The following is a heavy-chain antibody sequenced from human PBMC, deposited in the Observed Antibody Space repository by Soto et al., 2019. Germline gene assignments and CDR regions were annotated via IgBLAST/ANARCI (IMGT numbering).Heavy chain of an antibody. D-gene: IGHD3-10*01. CDR2: IYHSGST. V-gene: IGHV4-30-2*01. CDR1: GGSISSGCYS. Sequence: SETLSLTCAVSGGSISSGCYSWSWIRQPPGKGLEWIGYIYHSGSTYYNPSLKSRVTISVDRSKNQFSLKLSSVTAADTAVYYCARGYGSGSSPFDYWGQGTLVTVSS. CDR3: ARGYGSGSSPFDY. J-gene: IGHJ4*02.